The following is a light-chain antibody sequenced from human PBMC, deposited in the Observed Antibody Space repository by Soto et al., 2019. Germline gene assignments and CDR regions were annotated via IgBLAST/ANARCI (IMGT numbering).Light chain of an antibody. CDR3: QQYGSSPIT. Sequence: IVLTQSPATLSSSPGERATLCFVASQSVSSSYVAWYQHKPGLAPRLLIHDTSSRAIGIPDRFSGSKSGTNFTLTIRRMEPEDVGMYYCQQYGSSPITFGQGTRLEI. V-gene: IGKV3D-20*01. CDR1: QSVSSSY. J-gene: IGKJ5*01. CDR2: DTS.